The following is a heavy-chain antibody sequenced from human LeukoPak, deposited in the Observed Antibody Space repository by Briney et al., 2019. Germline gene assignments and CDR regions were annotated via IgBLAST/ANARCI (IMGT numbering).Heavy chain of an antibody. CDR2: IYYSGGT. V-gene: IGHV4-59*01. Sequence: PSETLSLTCTVSGGSINNYYWSWVRQPPGKGLEWVAYIYYSGGTNYNAPLKRRVTISVETSNNKFSLKLTTMTAADTAVYYCARQPPNTASFDYWGQGSLVTVSS. CDR3: ARQPPNTASFDY. CDR1: GGSINNYY. D-gene: IGHD2-8*01. J-gene: IGHJ4*02.